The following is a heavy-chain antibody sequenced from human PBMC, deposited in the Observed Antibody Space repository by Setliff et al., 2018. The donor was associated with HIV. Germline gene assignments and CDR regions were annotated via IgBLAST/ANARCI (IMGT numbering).Heavy chain of an antibody. Sequence: SETLSLTCTVSGGSIYSGGYFWSWIRQHPGKGLEWIGYIHYSGNTYYNPSLKGRLTMSVDTSKNQFSLKLSSVTAADTAVYYCARDRSHYGSGKVTRYYTDVWGKGTTVTVSS. J-gene: IGHJ6*03. CDR3: ARDRSHYGSGKVTRYYTDV. CDR1: GGSIYSGGYF. V-gene: IGHV4-31*03. D-gene: IGHD3-10*01. CDR2: IHYSGNT.